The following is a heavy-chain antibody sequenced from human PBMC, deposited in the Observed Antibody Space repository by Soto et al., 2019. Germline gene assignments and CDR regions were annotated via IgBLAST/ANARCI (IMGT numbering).Heavy chain of an antibody. D-gene: IGHD1-7*01. Sequence: PSETLSLTCTVSGGSISPYYWSWIRQPPGKGLEWIGFISYSGSTYYNASLKSRVTISVDTSKNQFSLNLSFVTAADTAVYYCATMGTPATGLYYFDYWGQGTLVTVSS. CDR1: GGSISPYY. CDR3: ATMGTPATGLYYFDY. J-gene: IGHJ4*02. CDR2: ISYSGST. V-gene: IGHV4-30-4*01.